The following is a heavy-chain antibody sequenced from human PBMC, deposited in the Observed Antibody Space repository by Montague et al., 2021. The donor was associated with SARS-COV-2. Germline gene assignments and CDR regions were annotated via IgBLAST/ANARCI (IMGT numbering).Heavy chain of an antibody. CDR3: TVVPADIPKVPSFYYMDV. J-gene: IGHJ6*03. CDR1: GGSISSSSYY. CDR2: IYHSGST. Sequence: SETLSLTCTVSGGSISSSSYYWGWIRQPPGKGLEWIGHIYHSGSTNYNPSLKSRVTISVDTSKNQFSLKLSSVTAADTALYYCTVVPADIPKVPSFYYMDVWGKGTTVTVSS. D-gene: IGHD2-2*02. V-gene: IGHV4-39*07.